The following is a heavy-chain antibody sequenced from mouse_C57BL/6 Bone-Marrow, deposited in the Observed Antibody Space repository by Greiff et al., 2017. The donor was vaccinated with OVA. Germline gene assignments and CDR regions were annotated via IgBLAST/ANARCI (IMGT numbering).Heavy chain of an antibody. CDR1: GFNIKDDY. J-gene: IGHJ2*01. Sequence: EVHLVESGAELVRPGASVKLSCTASGFNIKDDYMHWVKERPEQGLEWIGWIDPENGDTEYASKFQGQDTITADTSSKTVYRHLSSLTSEDTAVYYCTTYRYWGQGTTLTVSS. CDR2: IDPENGDT. V-gene: IGHV14-4*01. CDR3: TTYRY.